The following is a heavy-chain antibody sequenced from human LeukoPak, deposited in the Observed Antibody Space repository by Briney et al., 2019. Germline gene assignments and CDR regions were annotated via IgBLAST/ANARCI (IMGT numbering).Heavy chain of an antibody. J-gene: IGHJ4*02. CDR3: ARGRYSSSWYRLGFDY. Sequence: SETLSLTCAVYGGSFSGYYWSWIRQPPGKGLEWIGXINHSGSTNYNPSLKSRVTISVDTSKNQFSLKLSSVTAADTAVYYCARGRYSSSWYRLGFDYWGQGTLVTVSS. CDR1: GGSFSGYY. D-gene: IGHD6-13*01. V-gene: IGHV4-34*01. CDR2: INHSGST.